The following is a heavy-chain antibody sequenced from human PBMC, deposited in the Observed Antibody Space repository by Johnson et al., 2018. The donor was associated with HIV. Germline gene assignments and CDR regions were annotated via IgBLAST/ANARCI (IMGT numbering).Heavy chain of an antibody. J-gene: IGHJ3*02. D-gene: IGHD3-10*01. Sequence: QVQLVESGGGVVQPGRSLRLSCAASGFTFSSYAIHWVRQAPGKGLEWVAAISYDGSNKYYADSVKGRFTISRDNSKNTLYLQMNSLRAEDTAVYYCARAVTPFGDWEAFDIWGQGTMVTVSS. CDR3: ARAVTPFGDWEAFDI. CDR2: ISYDGSNK. CDR1: GFTFSSYA. V-gene: IGHV3-30*04.